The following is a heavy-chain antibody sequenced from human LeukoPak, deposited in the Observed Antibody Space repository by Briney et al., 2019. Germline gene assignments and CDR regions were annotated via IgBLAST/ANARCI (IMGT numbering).Heavy chain of an antibody. CDR3: ARHEGYYDFWSGYLTPYWFDP. J-gene: IGHJ5*02. CDR1: GGSFSGYY. CDR2: INHSGST. Sequence: SETLSLTCAVYGGSFSGYYWSWIRQPPGKGLEWIGEINHSGSTNYNPSLKSRVTISVDTSKNQFSLKLSSVTAADTAAYYCARHEGYYDFWSGYLTPYWFDPWGQGTLVTVSS. D-gene: IGHD3-3*01. V-gene: IGHV4-34*01.